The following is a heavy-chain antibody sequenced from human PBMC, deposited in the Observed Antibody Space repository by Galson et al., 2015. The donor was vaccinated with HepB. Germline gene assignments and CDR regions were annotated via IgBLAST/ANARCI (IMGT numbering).Heavy chain of an antibody. D-gene: IGHD3-9*01. Sequence: SLRLSCAASGFTFSSYAMSWVRQALGKGLEWVSAISGSGGSTYYADSAKGRFTISRDNSKNTLYLQMNSLRAEDTAVYYCAKDHIDIRTANDILTGYYYFDYWGQGTLVTVSS. CDR3: AKDHIDIRTANDILTGYYYFDY. V-gene: IGHV3-23*01. CDR2: ISGSGGST. J-gene: IGHJ4*02. CDR1: GFTFSSYA.